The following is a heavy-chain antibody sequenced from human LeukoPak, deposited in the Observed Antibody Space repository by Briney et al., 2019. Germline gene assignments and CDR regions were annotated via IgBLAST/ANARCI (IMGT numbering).Heavy chain of an antibody. D-gene: IGHD6-13*01. CDR2: INHSGST. V-gene: IGHV4-34*01. CDR3: ARYGPLLIAAAGTGAFDI. CDR1: GGSFSGYY. J-gene: IGHJ3*02. Sequence: SSETLSLTCAVYGGSFSGYYWSWIRQPPGKGLEWIGEINHSGSTNYNPSLKSRVTISVDTSKNQFSLKLSSVTAADTAVYYCARYGPLLIAAAGTGAFDIWGQGTMVTASS.